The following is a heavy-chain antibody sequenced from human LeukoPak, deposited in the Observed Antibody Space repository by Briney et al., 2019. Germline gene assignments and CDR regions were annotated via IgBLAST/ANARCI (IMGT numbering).Heavy chain of an antibody. V-gene: IGHV7-4-1*02. CDR2: INTNTGNP. D-gene: IGHD3-22*01. CDR3: ARDYYDSSGYQNIDY. CDR1: GYTFTGYY. Sequence: ASVKVSCKASGYTFTGYYMHWVRQAPGQGLEWMGWINTNTGNPTYAQGFTGRFAFSLDTSVSTAYLQISSLKAEDTAVYYCARDYYDSSGYQNIDYWGQGTLVTVSS. J-gene: IGHJ4*02.